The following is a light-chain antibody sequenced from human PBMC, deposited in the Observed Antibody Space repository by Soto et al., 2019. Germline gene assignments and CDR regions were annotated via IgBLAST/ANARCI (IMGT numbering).Light chain of an antibody. CDR3: QSADSSGSWV. V-gene: IGLV3-25*02. CDR2: RDT. CDR1: ALPKQY. J-gene: IGLJ3*02. Sequence: SYELTQPPSVSVSPGQTARISCSGHALPKQYAYWYQQKSGQAPVLVIYRDTERPSGIPERFSGSSSGTTVTLTISGVQAEDEAAYYCQSADSSGSWVFGGGTKVTVL.